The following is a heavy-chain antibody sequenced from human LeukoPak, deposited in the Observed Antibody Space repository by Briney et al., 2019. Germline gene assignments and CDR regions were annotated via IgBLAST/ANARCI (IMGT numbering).Heavy chain of an antibody. V-gene: IGHV4-38-2*02. D-gene: IGHD5-12*01. J-gene: IGHJ5*02. Sequence: PSETLSLTCTVSGYSISSGHYWGWIRQPPGKRLEWIGSMHSGGTTYYNPTLRSRVTMSIDAPSNQFSLNLTSVTAADAAVYYCARDLGYTGFDWAPWGQGTLVTVSS. CDR2: MHSGGTT. CDR1: GYSISSGHY. CDR3: ARDLGYTGFDWAP.